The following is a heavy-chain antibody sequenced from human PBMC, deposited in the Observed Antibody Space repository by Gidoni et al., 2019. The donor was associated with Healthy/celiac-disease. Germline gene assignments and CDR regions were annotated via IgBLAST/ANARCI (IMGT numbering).Heavy chain of an antibody. V-gene: IGHV3-33*01. CDR2: IWYDGSNK. D-gene: IGHD4-17*01. J-gene: IGHJ4*02. CDR1: GFTFSSYG. Sequence: QVQLVESGGGVVQPGRSLRLSCAASGFTFSSYGMHWVRQAPGKGLEWVAVIWYDGSNKYYADSVKGRFTISRDNSKNTLYLQMNSLRAEDTAVYYCARDSGYGDYKQPDYWGQGTLVTVSS. CDR3: ARDSGYGDYKQPDY.